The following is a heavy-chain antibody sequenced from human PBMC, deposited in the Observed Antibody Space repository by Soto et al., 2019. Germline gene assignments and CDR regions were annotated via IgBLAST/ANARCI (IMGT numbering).Heavy chain of an antibody. V-gene: IGHV1-18*01. CDR2: ISSYNGDT. CDR1: GYSFTTYG. J-gene: IGHJ4*02. Sequence: QVQLVQSGAEVKKPGASVRVSCKASGYSFTTYGVTWVRQAPGQGLEWMGWISSYNGDTRVAQQHQGRVTLTTDTTTNAATMERKRQRSNDTDIYYFARTEGRSTRGNYWGKVTLVAVSS. D-gene: IGHD2-8*01. CDR3: ARTEGRSTRGNY.